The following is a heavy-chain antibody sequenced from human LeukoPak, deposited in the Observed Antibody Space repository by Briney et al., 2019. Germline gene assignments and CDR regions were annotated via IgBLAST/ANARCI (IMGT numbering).Heavy chain of an antibody. J-gene: IGHJ4*02. CDR1: GFTFSSYS. CDR3: ARHTLHFVGWGIDY. Sequence: PGGSLRLSCTASGFTFSSYSMNWVRQAPGKGLEWVSSISSSGTYIYYADSVKGRFTISRDNAKNSLYLQMNSLRAEDTAVYYCARHTLHFVGWGIDYWGQGTLVTVSS. D-gene: IGHD3-16*01. V-gene: IGHV3-21*01. CDR2: ISSSGTYI.